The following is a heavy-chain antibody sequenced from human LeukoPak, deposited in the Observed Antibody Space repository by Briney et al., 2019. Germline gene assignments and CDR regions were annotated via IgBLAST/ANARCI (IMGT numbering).Heavy chain of an antibody. V-gene: IGHV7-4-1*02. D-gene: IGHD3-16*02. CDR2: INTNTGNP. CDR3: AKDYDYVWGSYRSPFDY. CDR1: GYTFTSYA. J-gene: IGHJ4*02. Sequence: ASVKVSCKASGYTFTSYAMNWVRQAPGQGLEWMGWINTNTGNPTYAQGFTGRFVFSLDTSVSTAYLQISSLKAEDTAVYYCAKDYDYVWGSYRSPFDYWGQGTLVTVSS.